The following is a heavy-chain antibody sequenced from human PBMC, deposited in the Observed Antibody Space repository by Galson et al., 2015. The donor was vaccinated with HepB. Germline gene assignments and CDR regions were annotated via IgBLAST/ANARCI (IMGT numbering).Heavy chain of an antibody. V-gene: IGHV4-61*01. D-gene: IGHD1-26*01. CDR2: IYYSGTT. J-gene: IGHJ5*02. Sequence: SETLSLTCTVSGGSVNSDSYYWNWIRQSPGKGLEWFGFIYYSGTTRYNPSFKSRVTTSVDTSKNQFSLQLNSVTAADTALYYCARGEPISSSGWFDTWGQGTLVIVSS. CDR1: GGSVNSDSYY. CDR3: ARGEPISSSGWFDT.